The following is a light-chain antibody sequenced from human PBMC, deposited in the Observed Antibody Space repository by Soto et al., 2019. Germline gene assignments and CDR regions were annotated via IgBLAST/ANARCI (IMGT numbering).Light chain of an antibody. V-gene: IGKV3-20*01. CDR1: QSVSSTY. Sequence: EIVLTQSPGTLSLTPGERATLSCRASQSVSSTYLAWYQQKPGQAPRLLIDGASSRATGIPDRFSGSGSGTDFTLTISRLAPEDFAVYYCQQYVRSPWTFGQGTKVEIK. CDR3: QQYVRSPWT. J-gene: IGKJ1*01. CDR2: GAS.